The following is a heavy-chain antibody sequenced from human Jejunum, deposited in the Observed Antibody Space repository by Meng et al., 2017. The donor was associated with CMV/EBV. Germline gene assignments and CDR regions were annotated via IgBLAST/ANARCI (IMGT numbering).Heavy chain of an antibody. Sequence: QGQLVQSGSAVRKPGASVKVSCKASGYTFSTYTKNWVRQAHGRGLEWMGWISTNTGTPTYTQGFTGRFVFSLDTSVSTAYLQISSLKAEDTAVYYCARGGNFDPWGQGTLVTVSS. J-gene: IGHJ5*02. CDR2: ISTNTGTP. CDR3: ARGGNFDP. D-gene: IGHD2/OR15-2a*01. CDR1: GYTFSTYT. V-gene: IGHV7-4-1*02.